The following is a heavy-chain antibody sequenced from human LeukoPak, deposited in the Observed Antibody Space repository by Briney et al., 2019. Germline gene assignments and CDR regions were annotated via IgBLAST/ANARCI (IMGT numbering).Heavy chain of an antibody. CDR3: ARIKYGDGGGYFDY. J-gene: IGHJ4*02. D-gene: IGHD4-17*01. Sequence: ASVKVSCKASGYTFTSYSIHWMRQAPGQGLEWMGKINPGGGSTSYAEKLQGRVTMTSDTSTSAAYMDLSSLRSGDTAIYYCARIKYGDGGGYFDYWRQGILVTVSS. CDR2: INPGGGST. CDR1: GYTFTSYS. V-gene: IGHV1-46*04.